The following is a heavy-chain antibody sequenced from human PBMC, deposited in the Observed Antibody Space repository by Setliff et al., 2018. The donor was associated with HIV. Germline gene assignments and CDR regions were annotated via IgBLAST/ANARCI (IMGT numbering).Heavy chain of an antibody. V-gene: IGHV4-31*03. J-gene: IGHJ4*02. CDR1: GGSISSGDYY. CDR3: ARGAFFDYSRPGFVDY. Sequence: SETLSLTCTVSGGSISSGDYYWTWIRQHPGKGLEWLGYIYYSGNTYYNPSLKGRVTISVNTSNNQLSLKLSSVAAADTAVYYCARGAFFDYSRPGFVDYWGQGTQVTVSS. D-gene: IGHD4-4*01. CDR2: IYYSGNT.